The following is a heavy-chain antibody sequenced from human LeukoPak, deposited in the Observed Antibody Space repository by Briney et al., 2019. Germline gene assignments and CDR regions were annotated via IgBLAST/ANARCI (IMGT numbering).Heavy chain of an antibody. CDR1: GGTFSSYA. CDR3: ARAHYDYVGGSPHPLDS. CDR2: IIPIFGTA. V-gene: IGHV1-69*13. J-gene: IGHJ5*01. Sequence: EASVKVSCKASGGTFSSYAISWVRQAPGQGLEWMGGIIPIFGTANYAQKFQGRVTITADESTSTAYMELSSLRSEDTAVYYCARAHYDYVGGSPHPLDSGGQEPWFTVS. D-gene: IGHD3-16*01.